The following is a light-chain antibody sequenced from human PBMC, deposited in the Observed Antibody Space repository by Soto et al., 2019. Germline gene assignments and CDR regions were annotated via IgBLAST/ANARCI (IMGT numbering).Light chain of an antibody. CDR3: QESYSTPLA. Sequence: DIQVTQSPSSLSASXXDRVXITCLTSQNINIFLNWYQQKPGRAPMXXISAASNLESGVPSRFSGRGSGTEFTLTISNLQPGDSALYFCQESYSTPLAFGGGTKVDIK. CDR1: QNINIF. V-gene: IGKV1-39*01. J-gene: IGKJ4*01. CDR2: AAS.